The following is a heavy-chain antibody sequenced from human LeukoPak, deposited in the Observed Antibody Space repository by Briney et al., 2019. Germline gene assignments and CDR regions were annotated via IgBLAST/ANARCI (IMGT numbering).Heavy chain of an antibody. V-gene: IGHV3-21*01. D-gene: IGHD1-26*01. CDR1: GFTFSRFT. CDR2: ITSSSSYI. Sequence: GGSLRLSCAASGFTFSRFTMNWVRQAPGKGLEWVSPITSSSSYIYYADSVKGRFTISRDNAKNSLYLQMNSLRAEDTAVYYCARDKIVGATYFDYWGQGTLVTVSS. CDR3: ARDKIVGATYFDY. J-gene: IGHJ4*02.